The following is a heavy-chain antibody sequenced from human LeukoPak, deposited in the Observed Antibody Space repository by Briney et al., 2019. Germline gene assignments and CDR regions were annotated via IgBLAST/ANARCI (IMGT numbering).Heavy chain of an antibody. Sequence: ASVKVSCKASGYTFTSYGISWVRQAPGQGLEWMGWISAYNGNTNYAQKLQGRVTMTTDTSTSTAYMELRSLRSDDTAVYYCAREPRVLRFPRNNDAFDIWGQGTMVTVSS. D-gene: IGHD3-3*01. V-gene: IGHV1-18*01. CDR1: GYTFTSYG. CDR2: ISAYNGNT. J-gene: IGHJ3*02. CDR3: AREPRVLRFPRNNDAFDI.